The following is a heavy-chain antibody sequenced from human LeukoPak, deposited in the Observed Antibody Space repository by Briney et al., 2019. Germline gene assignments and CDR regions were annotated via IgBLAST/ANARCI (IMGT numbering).Heavy chain of an antibody. J-gene: IGHJ4*02. CDR1: GFTLSSYA. CDR3: AKDRGYTYGGAHDY. CDR2: ISGSGGST. D-gene: IGHD5-18*01. V-gene: IGHV3-23*01. Sequence: PGGSLRLSCAASGFTLSSYAMNWVRQAPGKGLEWVSSISGSGGSTYYADSVKGRFTISRDNSKNTLYLQMNSLRAEDTAVYYCAKDRGYTYGGAHDYWGQGTLVTVSS.